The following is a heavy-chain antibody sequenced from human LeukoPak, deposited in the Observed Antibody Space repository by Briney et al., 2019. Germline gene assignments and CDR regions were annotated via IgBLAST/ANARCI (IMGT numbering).Heavy chain of an antibody. J-gene: IGHJ4*02. CDR3: ARGRSTYYDILTGCLFDY. CDR2: INHSGST. D-gene: IGHD3-9*01. CDR1: GGSFSGYY. V-gene: IGHV4-34*01. Sequence: SETLSLTCAVYGGSFSGYYWSWLRQPPGKGLEWIGEINHSGSTNYNPSLKSRVTISVDTSKNQFSLKLSSVTAADTAVYYCARGRSTYYDILTGCLFDYWGQGTLVTVSS.